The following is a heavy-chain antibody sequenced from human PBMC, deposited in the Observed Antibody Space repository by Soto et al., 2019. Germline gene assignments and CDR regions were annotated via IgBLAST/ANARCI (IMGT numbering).Heavy chain of an antibody. D-gene: IGHD3-10*01. V-gene: IGHV4-39*01. CDR1: GGSISSSSYY. CDR3: ARQLLWFGELRDPNWFDP. J-gene: IGHJ5*02. CDR2: IYYSGST. Sequence: PSETLSLTCTVSGGSISSSSYYWGWIRQPPGKGLEWIGSIYYSGSTYYNPSLKSRVTISVDTSKNQFSLKLSSVTAADTAVYYCARQLLWFGELRDPNWFDPWGQGTLVTVS.